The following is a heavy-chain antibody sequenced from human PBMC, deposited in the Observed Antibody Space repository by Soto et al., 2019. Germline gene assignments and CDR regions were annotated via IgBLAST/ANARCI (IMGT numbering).Heavy chain of an antibody. V-gene: IGHV1-18*01. CDR2: ISAYNGNT. Sequence: ASVKVSCKASGYTFTSYGISWVRQAPGQGLEWMGWISAYNGNTNYAQKLQGRVTMTTDTSTSTAYMELRSLRSDDTAVYYCARDLGGGFGELQFDYWGQGTLVTVSS. J-gene: IGHJ4*02. CDR3: ARDLGGGFGELQFDY. D-gene: IGHD3-10*01. CDR1: GYTFTSYG.